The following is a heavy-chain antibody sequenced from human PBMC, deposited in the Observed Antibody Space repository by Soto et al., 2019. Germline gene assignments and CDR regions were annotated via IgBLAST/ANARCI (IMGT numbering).Heavy chain of an antibody. D-gene: IGHD5-12*01. CDR3: AREGVAPYYYYGMDV. V-gene: IGHV3-48*01. J-gene: IGHJ6*02. Sequence: PGGSLRLSCAASGLTFGSYSMNWVRQAPGKGLEWVSYISSSSSTIYYADSVKGRFTMTTDTSTSTVYMELRSLRSDDTAVYYCAREGVAPYYYYGMDVWGQGTPVTVSS. CDR2: ISSSSSTI. CDR1: GLTFGSYS.